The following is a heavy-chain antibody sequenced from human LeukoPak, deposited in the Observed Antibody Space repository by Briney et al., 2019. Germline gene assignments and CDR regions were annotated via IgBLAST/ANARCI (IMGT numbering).Heavy chain of an antibody. CDR3: VKGPCSGGSCYLDY. Sequence: GGSLRLTCAASGFTFSSYAMHWVRQAPGKGLEYVLAISSTGGSTYYADSVKGRFTISRDNSKDTLYLQMTSLRAGDTAVYYCVKGPCSGGSCYLDYWGQGTLVTVSS. V-gene: IGHV3-64D*06. D-gene: IGHD2-15*01. J-gene: IGHJ4*02. CDR1: GFTFSSYA. CDR2: ISSTGGST.